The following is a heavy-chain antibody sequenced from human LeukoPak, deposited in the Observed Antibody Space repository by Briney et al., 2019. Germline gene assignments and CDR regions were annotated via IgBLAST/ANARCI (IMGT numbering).Heavy chain of an antibody. V-gene: IGHV3-33*01. CDR2: IWYDGSNK. CDR3: ARVLLRVDAFDI. D-gene: IGHD3-10*01. Sequence: GRSLRLSCAASGFTFSSYDMHWVRQAPGKGLEWVVVIWYDGSNKYYADSVKGRFTISRDNSKNTLYLQMNSLRAEDTAVYYCARVLLRVDAFDIWGQGTMVTVSS. CDR1: GFTFSSYD. J-gene: IGHJ3*02.